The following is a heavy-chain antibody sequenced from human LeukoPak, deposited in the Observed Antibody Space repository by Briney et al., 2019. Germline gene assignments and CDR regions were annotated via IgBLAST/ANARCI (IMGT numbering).Heavy chain of an antibody. Sequence: SGTLSLTCAVSGGSISSSNWWSWVRQPPGKGLEWIGEIYHSGSTNYNPSLKSRVTISVDTSKNQFSLKLSPVTAADTAVYYCARDMVVVVIPLDYYYMDVWGKGTTVTVSS. J-gene: IGHJ6*03. V-gene: IGHV4-4*02. CDR3: ARDMVVVVIPLDYYYMDV. D-gene: IGHD2-21*01. CDR1: GGSISSSNW. CDR2: IYHSGST.